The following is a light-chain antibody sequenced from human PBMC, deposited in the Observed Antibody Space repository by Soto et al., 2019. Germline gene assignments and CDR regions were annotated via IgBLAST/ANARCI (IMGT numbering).Light chain of an antibody. V-gene: IGKV4-1*01. CDR1: RNLLYSSNNKNY. CDR2: WAS. J-gene: IGKJ2*01. CDR3: QQYYTTPRT. Sequence: DIVMTQSPDSLAVSLGERATINCKSSRNLLYSSNNKNYFAWYQQKPGQPPKSLIYWASTRESGVPDRFSGSGSGTDFTLTISSLQAEDVAVYYCQQYYTTPRTFGQGTKLEI.